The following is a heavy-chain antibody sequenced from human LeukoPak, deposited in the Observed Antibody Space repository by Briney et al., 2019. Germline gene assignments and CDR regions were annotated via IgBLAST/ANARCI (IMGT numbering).Heavy chain of an antibody. CDR1: GFSFGSYP. CDR3: AKDSSHYLGSSDY. D-gene: IGHD6-6*01. V-gene: IGHV3-23*01. Sequence: GGSLRLSCVVSGFSFGSYPMSWVRQAPGKGLEWVSVISETGDVTHYADSMKGRFTISRDNIKNTLNLQMNSLRAEDTAIYYCAKDSSHYLGSSDYWGQGTLVTVSS. J-gene: IGHJ4*02. CDR2: ISETGDVT.